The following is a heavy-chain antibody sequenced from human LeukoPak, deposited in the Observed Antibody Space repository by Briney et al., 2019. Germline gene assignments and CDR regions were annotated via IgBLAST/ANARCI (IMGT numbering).Heavy chain of an antibody. Sequence: PGGSLRLSCATSGFTFSYCGIHWVRQAPGKGLEWVAVMWSDGIKKYYADSVRGRFTVSRDTSKNTQYLEMNSLRVEDTAVYFCARDADTSGHYDIFDIWGQGTMVTVSS. CDR1: GFTFSYCG. CDR3: ARDADTSGHYDIFDI. CDR2: MWSDGIKK. J-gene: IGHJ3*02. D-gene: IGHD6-19*01. V-gene: IGHV3-33*01.